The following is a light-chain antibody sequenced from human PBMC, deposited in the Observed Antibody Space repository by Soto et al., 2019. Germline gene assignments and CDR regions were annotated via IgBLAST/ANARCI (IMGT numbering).Light chain of an antibody. CDR3: QQIFNFPRT. CDR2: AAT. V-gene: IGKV1-39*01. CDR1: QTIDTY. J-gene: IGKJ1*01. Sequence: DIQLTQSPSSLSASVGDRVTITCRASQTIDTYVNWYQHKPGTAPKVLIYAATYLQNGVPSRFSGTGSGADFTLTISSLQPEDFATYYCQQIFNFPRTFGQGTKVDIK.